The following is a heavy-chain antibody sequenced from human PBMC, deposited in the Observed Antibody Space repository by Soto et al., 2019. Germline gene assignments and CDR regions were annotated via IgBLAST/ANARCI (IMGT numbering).Heavy chain of an antibody. CDR3: ARGEYCSSTSCYGGYYYYGMDV. V-gene: IGHV3-30-3*01. CDR1: GFTFSSYA. D-gene: IGHD2-2*01. CDR2: ISYDGSNK. J-gene: IGHJ6*02. Sequence: LRLSCAASGFTFSSYAMHWVRQAPGKGLEWVAVISYDGSNKYYADSVKGRFTISRDNSKNTLYLQMNSLRAEDTAVYYCARGEYCSSTSCYGGYYYYGMDVWGQGTTVTVSS.